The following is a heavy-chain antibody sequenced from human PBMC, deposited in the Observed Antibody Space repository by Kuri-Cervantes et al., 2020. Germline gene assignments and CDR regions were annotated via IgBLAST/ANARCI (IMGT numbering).Heavy chain of an antibody. V-gene: IGHV1-69*04. CDR2: IIPILGIA. CDR1: GGTFSSYT. J-gene: IGHJ6*02. CDR3: ARDDRRDGYVRDV. D-gene: IGHD5-24*01. Sequence: SVKVSYKASGGTFSSYTISWVRQAPGQGLEWMGRIIPILGIANYAQKFQGRVTITADKSTSTAYMELSSLRSEDTAVYYCARDDRRDGYVRDVWGQGTTVTVSS.